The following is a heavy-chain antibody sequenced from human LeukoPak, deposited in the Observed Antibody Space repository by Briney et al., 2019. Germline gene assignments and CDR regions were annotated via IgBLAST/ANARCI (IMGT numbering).Heavy chain of an antibody. J-gene: IGHJ4*02. Sequence: SETLSLTCTVSGGSISSSSYYWGWIRQPPGKGLEWIGSIYYSGSTYYNPSLKSRVTISVDTSKNQFSLKLSSVTAADTAVYYCARQGAEGSYGVIDFDYWGQGTLVTVPS. D-gene: IGHD5-18*01. CDR1: GGSISSSSYY. V-gene: IGHV4-39*01. CDR3: ARQGAEGSYGVIDFDY. CDR2: IYYSGST.